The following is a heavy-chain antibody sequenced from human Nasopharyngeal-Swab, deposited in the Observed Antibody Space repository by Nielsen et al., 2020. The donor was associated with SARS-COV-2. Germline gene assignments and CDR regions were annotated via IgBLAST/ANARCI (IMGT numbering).Heavy chain of an antibody. Sequence: SETLSLTCAVYGGSFSGYYWSWIRQPPGKGLEWIGEINHSGSTNYNPSLKSRVTIPVDTSKNQFSLKLRSVTAADTAVYYCARDLSDGYGLWSRNYYMDVWGKGTTVTVSS. D-gene: IGHD5-18*01. J-gene: IGHJ6*03. CDR2: INHSGST. CDR3: ARDLSDGYGLWSRNYYMDV. CDR1: GGSFSGYY. V-gene: IGHV4-34*01.